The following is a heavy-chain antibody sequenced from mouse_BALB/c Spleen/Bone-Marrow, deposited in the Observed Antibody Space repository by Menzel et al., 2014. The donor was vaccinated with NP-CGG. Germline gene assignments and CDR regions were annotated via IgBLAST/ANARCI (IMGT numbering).Heavy chain of an antibody. D-gene: IGHD2-3*01. CDR1: GFSLTSYG. CDR3: ARNLGDGYSFAY. V-gene: IGHV2-2*02. CDR2: IWSGGNT. J-gene: IGHJ3*01. Sequence: QVQLKEPGPGLVQPSQSLFIPCTVSGFSLTSYGVHWVRQSPGKGLEWLGVIWSGGNTDYNAAFISRLSISKDNSKSQVFFKMNSLQANDTAIYYCARNLGDGYSFAYWGQGTLVTVSA.